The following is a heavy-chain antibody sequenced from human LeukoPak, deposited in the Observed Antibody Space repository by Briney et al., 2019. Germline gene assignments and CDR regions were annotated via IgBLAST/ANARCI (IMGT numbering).Heavy chain of an antibody. CDR2: INPNSGSA. Sequence: ASVKVACKASGCTFTRYFMHWLRQPPRRGGEWLGWINPNSGSANSAQNSPGWVTITRDTSTSTAHIELSRLRSDDTAVYYCARAPVCSSTSCLYRGFDPRGPGTLVTVSS. J-gene: IGHJ5*02. V-gene: IGHV1-2*04. CDR3: ARAPVCSSTSCLYRGFDP. CDR1: GCTFTRYF. D-gene: IGHD2-2*01.